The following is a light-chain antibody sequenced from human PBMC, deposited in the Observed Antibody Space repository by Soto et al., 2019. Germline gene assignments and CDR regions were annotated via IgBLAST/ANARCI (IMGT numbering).Light chain of an antibody. CDR1: QSISTY. V-gene: IGKV1-39*01. CDR3: QQRSNWPIT. CDR2: SAS. J-gene: IGKJ5*01. Sequence: DIQMTQSPSSLSASVGDRVTITCRASQSISTYLHWYQQKPGRAPELLIYSASSLQSGVPSRFSGSGSGTDFTLTISSLKPEDFAVYYCQQRSNWPITFGQGTRLEIK.